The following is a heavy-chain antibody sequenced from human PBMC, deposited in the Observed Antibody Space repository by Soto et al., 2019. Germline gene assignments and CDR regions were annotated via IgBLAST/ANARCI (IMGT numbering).Heavy chain of an antibody. CDR2: ITHSGST. V-gene: IGHV4-34*01. Sequence: VQLQQWGAGLLKPSETLSFTCAVYGGSFSGYYWSWIRQPPGKGLEWLGEITHSGSTNHNPSLHSRVTISVDTSKNQFSLKLSSVTAADTAVYYCARGAPRGWNDGVGTDYYYGMDVWGQGTTVTVSS. D-gene: IGHD1-1*01. J-gene: IGHJ6*02. CDR3: ARGAPRGWNDGVGTDYYYGMDV. CDR1: GGSFSGYY.